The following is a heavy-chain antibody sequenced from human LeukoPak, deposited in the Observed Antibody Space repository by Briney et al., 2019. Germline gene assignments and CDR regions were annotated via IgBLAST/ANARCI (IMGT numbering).Heavy chain of an antibody. Sequence: ASVKVSCKASGYTFTGYYMHWVRQAPGQGLEWMGWISAYNGNTNYAQKLQGRVTMTTDTSTSTAYMELRSLRSDDTAVYYCARDKNYYGSGSYYSDWGQGTLVTVSS. CDR1: GYTFTGYY. CDR3: ARDKNYYGSGSYYSD. V-gene: IGHV1-18*04. CDR2: ISAYNGNT. D-gene: IGHD3-10*01. J-gene: IGHJ4*02.